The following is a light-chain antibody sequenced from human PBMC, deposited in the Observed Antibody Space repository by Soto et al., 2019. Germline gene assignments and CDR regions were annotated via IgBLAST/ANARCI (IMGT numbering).Light chain of an antibody. V-gene: IGLV1-44*01. Sequence: QSVLTQTPSASGTPGQRVTISCSGRSSNIGNNIVNWYQQLPGTAPRRLIHSNNRRPSGVPDRFSGSKSGTSASLAINGLQSEDEADYYCGSKAGSDKHVVFGGGTKLTVL. CDR2: SNN. J-gene: IGLJ2*01. CDR1: SSNIGNNI. CDR3: GSKAGSDKHVV.